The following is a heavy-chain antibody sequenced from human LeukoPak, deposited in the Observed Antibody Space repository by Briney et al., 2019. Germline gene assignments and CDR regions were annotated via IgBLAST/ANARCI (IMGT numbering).Heavy chain of an antibody. D-gene: IGHD3-16*02. J-gene: IGHJ4*02. CDR2: IWYDGSNK. V-gene: IGHV3-33*01. CDR1: GFTFSSYG. CDR3: AREDVWGSYRPPDY. Sequence: PWGSLRLSCEASGFTFSSYGMHWVRQAPGKGLEWVAVIWYDGSNKYYADSVKGRFTISRDNSKNTLYLQMNSLRAEDTAVYYCAREDVWGSYRPPDYWGQGTLVTVSS.